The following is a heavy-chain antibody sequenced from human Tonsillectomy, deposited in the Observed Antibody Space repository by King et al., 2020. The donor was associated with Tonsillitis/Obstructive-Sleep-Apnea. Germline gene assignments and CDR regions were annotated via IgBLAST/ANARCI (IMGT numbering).Heavy chain of an antibody. V-gene: IGHV1-46*01. CDR2: INPSGGST. CDR1: GYTFATYY. Sequence: VQLVESGAEVKRPGASVKVSCKASGYTFATYYIHWVRQAPGQGPEWMGKINPSGGSTTYAQKFQGRVTMTRDTSTSTSYMELTSLTSEDTAVYYWSGGIIAAGTDWFDPWGPGTLVTVSS. CDR3: SGGIIAAGTDWFDP. D-gene: IGHD6-19*01. J-gene: IGHJ5*02.